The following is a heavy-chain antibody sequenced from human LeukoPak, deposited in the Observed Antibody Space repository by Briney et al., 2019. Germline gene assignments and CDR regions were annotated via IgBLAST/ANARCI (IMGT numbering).Heavy chain of an antibody. J-gene: IGHJ4*02. CDR3: ARLLTYDFWSGYHFDY. D-gene: IGHD3-3*01. CDR1: GGSISSSSYY. CDR2: IYYSGST. Sequence: PSETLSLTCTVSGGSISSSSYYWGWIRQPPGKGLEWIGSIYYSGSTYYNPSLKSRVTISVDTSKNQFSLKLSSVTAADTAVYYCARLLTYDFWSGYHFDYWGQGTLVTVSS. V-gene: IGHV4-39*01.